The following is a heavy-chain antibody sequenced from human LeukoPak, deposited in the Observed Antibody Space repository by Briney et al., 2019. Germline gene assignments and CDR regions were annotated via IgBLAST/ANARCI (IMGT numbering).Heavy chain of an antibody. CDR2: IYYSGST. J-gene: IGHJ4*02. CDR3: ARGWESTYYYDSSGYYGY. D-gene: IGHD3-22*01. V-gene: IGHV4-59*08. Sequence: KPSETLSLTCTVSGGSISSYYWSWIRQPPGKGLEWIGYIYYSGSTNYNPSLKSRVTISVDTSKNQFSLKLSSATAADTAVYYCARGWESTYYYDSSGYYGYWGQGTLVTVSS. CDR1: GGSISSYY.